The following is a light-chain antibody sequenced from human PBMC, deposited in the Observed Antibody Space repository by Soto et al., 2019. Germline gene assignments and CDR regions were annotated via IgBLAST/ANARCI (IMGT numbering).Light chain of an antibody. CDR2: DAS. CDR1: QNIKNY. CDR3: QQYENLPT. Sequence: DIQMTPSPSSLSAPVGDGFTITCHASQNIKNYLNWYRQKAGRAPKLLIYDASNLEAGVPSRFRGSGAGTDFTFTISRLQPEDIATYYCQQYENLPTFGQGTRLEIK. V-gene: IGKV1-33*01. J-gene: IGKJ5*01.